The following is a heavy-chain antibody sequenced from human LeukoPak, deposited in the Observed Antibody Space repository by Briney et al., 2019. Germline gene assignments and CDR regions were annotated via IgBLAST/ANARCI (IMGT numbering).Heavy chain of an antibody. J-gene: IGHJ4*02. Sequence: GGSLRLSCAASGFTFSSYSMNWVRQAPGKGLVWVSRINGDGSSTSYADSVKGRFTISRDNAKNTLYLQMNSLRAEDTAVYYCARGYSSSYRIDYWGQGTLVTVSS. CDR3: ARGYSSSYRIDY. CDR2: INGDGSST. D-gene: IGHD6-6*01. CDR1: GFTFSSYS. V-gene: IGHV3-74*01.